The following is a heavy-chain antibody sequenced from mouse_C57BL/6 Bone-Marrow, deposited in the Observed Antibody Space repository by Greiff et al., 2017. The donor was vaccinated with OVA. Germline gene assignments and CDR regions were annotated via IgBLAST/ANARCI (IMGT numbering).Heavy chain of an antibody. CDR1: GYTFTDYY. J-gene: IGHJ2*01. V-gene: IGHV1-26*01. CDR3: AFYEYDSGQK. CDR2: INPNNGGT. Sequence: VQLQQSGPELVKPGASVKISCKASGYTFTDYYMNWVKQSHGKSLEWIGDINPNNGGTSYNQKFKGKATLTVDKSSSTAYMELRSLTSEDSAVYYCAFYEYDSGQKWGQGTTLTVSS. D-gene: IGHD2-4*01.